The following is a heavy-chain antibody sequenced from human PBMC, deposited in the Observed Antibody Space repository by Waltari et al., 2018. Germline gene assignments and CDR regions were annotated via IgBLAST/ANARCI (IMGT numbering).Heavy chain of an antibody. CDR2: IKQDGSEK. D-gene: IGHD3-3*01. Sequence: SGFTFSSYWMSWVRQAPGKGLEWVANIKQDGSEKYYVDSVKGRFTISRDNAKNSLYLQMNSLRAEDTAVYYCARDHRCFDFWSGLGQTPDYWGQGTLVTVSS. J-gene: IGHJ4*02. CDR1: GFTFSSYW. V-gene: IGHV3-7*01. CDR3: ARDHRCFDFWSGLGQTPDY.